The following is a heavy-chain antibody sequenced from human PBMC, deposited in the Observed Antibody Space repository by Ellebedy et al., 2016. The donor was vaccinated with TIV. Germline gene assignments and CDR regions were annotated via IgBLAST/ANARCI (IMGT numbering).Heavy chain of an antibody. D-gene: IGHD4-23*01. CDR1: GFHVSSNY. CDR2: IYSGGNT. J-gene: IGHJ4*02. V-gene: IGHV3-53*01. Sequence: GGSLRLSXTASGFHVSSNYMSWVRQAPGKGLEWVSVIYSGGNTDYADSVEGRFTISRDNSKNTLYLQMNSLRAEDTAVYYCAREDSGGLDFWGQGTLVTVSS. CDR3: AREDSGGLDF.